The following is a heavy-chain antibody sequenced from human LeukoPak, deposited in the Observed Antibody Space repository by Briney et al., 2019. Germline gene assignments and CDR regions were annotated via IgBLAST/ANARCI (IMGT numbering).Heavy chain of an antibody. CDR1: GFTVHSNY. CDR3: ARAYRIDY. CDR2: ISSSSSYI. V-gene: IGHV3-21*01. Sequence: PGGSLRLSCAASGFTVHSNYMSWVRQAPGKGLEWVSSISSSSSYIYYADSVKGRFTISRDNAKNSLYLQMNSLRAEDTAVYYCARAYRIDYWGQGTLVTVSS. J-gene: IGHJ4*02. D-gene: IGHD2-15*01.